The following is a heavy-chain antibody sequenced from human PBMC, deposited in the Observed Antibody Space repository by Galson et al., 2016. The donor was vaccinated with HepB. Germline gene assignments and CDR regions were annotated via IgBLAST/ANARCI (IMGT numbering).Heavy chain of an antibody. Sequence: QSGAEVKKSGESLKISCKGSGYSFNTYWIAWVRQMPGKGLEWMGNIYPADSDTRNSPSFHGQVTISADKSITTAYLQGSRLKASDTAMYYCARQELDLGRGAFDIWGQGTMVTVSS. CDR1: GYSFNTYW. CDR2: IYPADSDT. J-gene: IGHJ3*02. D-gene: IGHD3-10*01. V-gene: IGHV5-51*01. CDR3: ARQELDLGRGAFDI.